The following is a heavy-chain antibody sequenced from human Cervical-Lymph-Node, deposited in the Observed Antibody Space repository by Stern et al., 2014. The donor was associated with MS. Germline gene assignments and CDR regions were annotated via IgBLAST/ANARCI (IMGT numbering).Heavy chain of an antibody. J-gene: IGHJ4*02. Sequence: QVQLQQWGAGLLKPSETLSLTCAVYGGSFSGNYWSWIRQPPGKGLEWIGEINHSGSTNYNPSLKSRVTISVDTSKTQFSLKLSSVTAADTAVYYCARVRPSDYDSGSADYWGQGTLVTVSS. CDR1: GGSFSGNY. CDR3: ARVRPSDYDSGSADY. CDR2: INHSGST. D-gene: IGHD3-10*01. V-gene: IGHV4-34*01.